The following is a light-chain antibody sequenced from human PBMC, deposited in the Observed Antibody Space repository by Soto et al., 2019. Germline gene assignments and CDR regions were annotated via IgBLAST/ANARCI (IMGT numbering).Light chain of an antibody. V-gene: IGKV3-15*01. CDR1: QSVSSN. Sequence: EIVMTQSPATLSVSPGERATLSCRASQSVSSNLAWYQQKPGQAPRLLIYGASTRATGIPARFSGSGSGTEFTLIISSLQSEDFAVYYCQQYINWPLTFGGGTNVEIK. CDR3: QQYINWPLT. CDR2: GAS. J-gene: IGKJ4*01.